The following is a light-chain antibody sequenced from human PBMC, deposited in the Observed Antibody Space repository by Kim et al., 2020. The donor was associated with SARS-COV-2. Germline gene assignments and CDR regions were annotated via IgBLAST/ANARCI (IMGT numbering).Light chain of an antibody. Sequence: EIVLTQSPGTLSLSPGERATLSCRASQSVSSNYLAWYQQKPGQAPRLFIYGVSSRAIGIPDRFSGSGSGTDFTLTISRLEAEDVAVYYCQQYYTTPQTFGQGTKLEI. CDR1: QSVSSNY. V-gene: IGKV3-20*01. CDR3: QQYYTTPQT. J-gene: IGKJ2*01. CDR2: GVS.